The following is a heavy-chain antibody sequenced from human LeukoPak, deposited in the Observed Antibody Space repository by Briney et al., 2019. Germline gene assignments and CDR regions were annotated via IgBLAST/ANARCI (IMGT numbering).Heavy chain of an antibody. V-gene: IGHV3-48*01. Sequence: GGSLRLSCAASGFTFSSYSMNWVRQSPGRGLEWVSYLSTSGKTIYYSDSVKGRFTISRDNSKNTLYLQMNSLRAEDTAVYYCAKDWGGDSSANDWFDPWGQGTLVTVSS. CDR2: LSTSGKTI. D-gene: IGHD3-22*01. CDR3: AKDWGGDSSANDWFDP. CDR1: GFTFSSYS. J-gene: IGHJ5*02.